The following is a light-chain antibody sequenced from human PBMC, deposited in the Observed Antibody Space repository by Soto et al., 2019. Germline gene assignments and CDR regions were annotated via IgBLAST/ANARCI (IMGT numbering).Light chain of an antibody. CDR3: QQSYSTSMYT. CDR2: AAS. V-gene: IGKV1-39*01. Sequence: DIQMTQSPSSLSASVGDRVTITCRASQTISSYLNWYQQKPGKAPKLLIYAASSLQSGVPSRFSGSGSGTDFTLTISNLPPEDFATFYCQQSYSTSMYTFGQGTKLEIK. J-gene: IGKJ2*01. CDR1: QTISSY.